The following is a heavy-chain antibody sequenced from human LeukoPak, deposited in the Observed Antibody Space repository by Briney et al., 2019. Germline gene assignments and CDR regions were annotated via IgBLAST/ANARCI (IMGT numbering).Heavy chain of an antibody. D-gene: IGHD6-13*01. CDR3: ARDKYSSSWLLFDY. Sequence: GRSLRLSCAASGFTFSSYAMHWVRQAPGKGLEWVAVISYDGSNKYYADSVKGRFTISRDNSKNTLYLQMNSLRAEDTAVYYCARDKYSSSWLLFDYWGQGTLVTVSS. V-gene: IGHV3-30-3*01. CDR1: GFTFSSYA. CDR2: ISYDGSNK. J-gene: IGHJ4*02.